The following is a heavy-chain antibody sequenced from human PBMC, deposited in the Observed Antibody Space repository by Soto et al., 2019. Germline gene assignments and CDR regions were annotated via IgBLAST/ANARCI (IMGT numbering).Heavy chain of an antibody. J-gene: IGHJ4*02. Sequence: QVQLVESGGGVVQPGRSLRLSCAASGFTFSSYGMHWVRQAPGKGLGWVAVIWYDGSNKYYADSVKGRFTISRDNSKSTLYLQMNSLRAADTAVYYCARSFQFVRGVDYWGQGNLVTVSS. CDR1: GFTFSSYG. CDR2: IWYDGSNK. V-gene: IGHV3-33*01. D-gene: IGHD3-10*01. CDR3: ARSFQFVRGVDY.